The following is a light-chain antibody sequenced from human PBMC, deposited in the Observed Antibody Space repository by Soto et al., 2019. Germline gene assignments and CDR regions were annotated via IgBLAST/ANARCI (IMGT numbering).Light chain of an antibody. J-gene: IGKJ2*01. V-gene: IGKV1-39*01. CDR1: QSIFNY. Sequence: DSQMTQSPSSLSASVGDRVTITCRSSQSIFNYLNWYQQKPGKAPEVLIYAVSSLQIGVLSRFAGSGSGTDFTRTIPDLRPEDPATYCCQQTYSELVYTFGRGTKLEIK. CDR2: AVS. CDR3: QQTYSELVYT.